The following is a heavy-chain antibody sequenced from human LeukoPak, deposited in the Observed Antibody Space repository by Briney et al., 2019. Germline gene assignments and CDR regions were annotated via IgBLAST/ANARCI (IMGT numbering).Heavy chain of an antibody. J-gene: IGHJ4*02. D-gene: IGHD5-12*01. V-gene: IGHV3-21*01. CDR3: ARDGAVGSGNEFDH. CDR1: GFTFSTYN. CDR2: ISTSNSDI. Sequence: GGSLRLSCAASGFTFSTYNMNWVRQAPGKGLELVSSISTSNSDIYYADSMKGRFTISRDNAKNSVYLQMNSLRAEDTAVYYCARDGAVGSGNEFDHWGQGTLVTVSS.